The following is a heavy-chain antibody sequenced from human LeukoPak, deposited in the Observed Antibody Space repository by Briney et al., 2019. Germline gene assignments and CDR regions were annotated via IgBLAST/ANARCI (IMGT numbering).Heavy chain of an antibody. J-gene: IGHJ5*02. CDR2: INHSGST. V-gene: IGHV4-34*01. CDR3: ARAKYHGSRPINNWFDP. Sequence: PSETLSLTCAVYGGSFSGYYWSWIRQPPGKGLEWIGEINHSGSTNYNPSLKSRVTISVDTSKNQFSLKLSSVTAADTAVYYCARAKYHGSRPINNWFDPWGQGTLVAVSS. D-gene: IGHD6-6*01. CDR1: GGSFSGYY.